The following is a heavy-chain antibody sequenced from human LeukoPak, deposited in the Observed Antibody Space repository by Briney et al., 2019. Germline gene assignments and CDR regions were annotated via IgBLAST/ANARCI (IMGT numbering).Heavy chain of an antibody. CDR3: ARETGYSSSWVPYYYYYGMDV. V-gene: IGHV1-46*01. CDR2: INPNGGST. Sequence: ASVKVSCKASGYTLTRYFIHWVRQAPGQGLEWMGIINPNGGSTSYPQKLQGRVTMTTDTSTSTAYMELRSLRSDDTAVYYCARETGYSSSWVPYYYYYGMDVWGQGTTVTVSS. CDR1: GYTLTRYF. D-gene: IGHD6-13*01. J-gene: IGHJ6*02.